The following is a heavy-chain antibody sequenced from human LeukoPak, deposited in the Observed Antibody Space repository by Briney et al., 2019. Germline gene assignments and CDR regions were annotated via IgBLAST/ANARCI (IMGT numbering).Heavy chain of an antibody. V-gene: IGHV4-34*01. CDR3: ARSGWNGGGGFDP. D-gene: IGHD3-16*01. Sequence: SETLSLTCAVYGGSFSDYYLSWIRQPPGKGLEWIGEISDGGSTNYNPSLKSRVTISIDTSNTHFYLKVNSVTAADTAVYYCARSGWNGGGGFDPWGQGTLVTVSS. CDR1: GGSFSDYY. J-gene: IGHJ5*02. CDR2: ISDGGST.